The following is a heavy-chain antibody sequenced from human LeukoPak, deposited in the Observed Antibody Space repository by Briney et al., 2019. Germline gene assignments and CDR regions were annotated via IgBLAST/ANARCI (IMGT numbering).Heavy chain of an antibody. CDR3: TRKGSQWDFLVDF. Sequence: PGGSLRLSCEASGFTFNSYSMNWVRQARGKGLEWVSSITSSGRYIYYADSVKGRFTISRDNANSALYLQMNSLTVEDTAIYYCTRKGSQWDFLVDFWGQGTLVTVSS. V-gene: IGHV3-21*01. J-gene: IGHJ4*02. D-gene: IGHD2/OR15-2a*01. CDR1: GFTFNSYS. CDR2: ITSSGRYI.